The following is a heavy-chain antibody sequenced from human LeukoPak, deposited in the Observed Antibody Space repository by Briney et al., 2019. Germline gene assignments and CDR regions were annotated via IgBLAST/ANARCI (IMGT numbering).Heavy chain of an antibody. CDR2: ISGSGGST. CDR3: AKAGGYSYGQPVDY. Sequence: GGSLRLSCAASGFTFSSYGMSWVRQAPGKGLEWVSAISGSGGSTYYADSVKGRFTISRDNSKNTLYLQMNSLRAEDTAVYYCAKAGGYSYGQPVDYWGQGTLVTVSS. J-gene: IGHJ4*02. D-gene: IGHD5-18*01. CDR1: GFTFSSYG. V-gene: IGHV3-23*01.